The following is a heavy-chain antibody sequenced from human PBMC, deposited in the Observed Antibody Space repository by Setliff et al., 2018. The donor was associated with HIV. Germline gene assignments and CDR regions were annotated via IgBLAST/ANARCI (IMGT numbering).Heavy chain of an antibody. J-gene: IGHJ4*02. CDR1: GFTFSSSS. D-gene: IGHD1-1*01. CDR2: IKSKTDGATT. Sequence: PGGSLRLSCAASGFTFSSSSMTWVRQAPGKGLEWIGRIKSKTDGATTDYAAPVKGRLSISRQDSKNTVYLQMNSLKIEDTAVYYCVKGPFNWDDVYWGQGTLVTVSS. V-gene: IGHV3-15*01. CDR3: VKGPFNWDDVY.